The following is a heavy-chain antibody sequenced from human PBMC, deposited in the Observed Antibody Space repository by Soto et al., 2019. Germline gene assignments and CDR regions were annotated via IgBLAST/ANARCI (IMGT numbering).Heavy chain of an antibody. Sequence: VGSLRLSCAASGFTFSSYSMNWVRQAPGKGLEWVSYISSSSSTIYYADSVKGRFTISRDNAKNSLYLQMNSLRDEDTAVYYCARDGRGSSWYGAPFDYWGQGTLVTVSS. CDR2: ISSSSSTI. J-gene: IGHJ4*02. V-gene: IGHV3-48*02. CDR3: ARDGRGSSWYGAPFDY. CDR1: GFTFSSYS. D-gene: IGHD6-13*01.